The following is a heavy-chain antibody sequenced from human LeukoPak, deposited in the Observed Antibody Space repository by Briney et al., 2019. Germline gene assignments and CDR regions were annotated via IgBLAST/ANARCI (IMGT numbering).Heavy chain of an antibody. J-gene: IGHJ4*02. V-gene: IGHV3-7*05. CDR3: AITEWFRFDY. CDR2: IKQDGSEK. CDR1: GFNFSNYW. D-gene: IGHD3-3*01. Sequence: PGGSLRLSCAASGFNFSNYWMTWVRQTPGKGLEWVANIKQDGSEKYYVDSVKGRFTISRDNAKNSLHLQMNSLRVEDTAVYSCAITEWFRFDYWGQGTLVTVSS.